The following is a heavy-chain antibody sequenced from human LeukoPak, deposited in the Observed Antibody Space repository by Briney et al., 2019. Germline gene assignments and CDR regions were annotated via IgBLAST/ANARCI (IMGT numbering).Heavy chain of an antibody. CDR1: GFTFSSYS. CDR3: ARVSWAGTTQEPFDY. J-gene: IGHJ4*02. D-gene: IGHD1-7*01. CDR2: ISSSSSYI. Sequence: GGSLRLSCAASGFTFSSYSMNWVRQAPGKGLEWVSSISSSSSYIYYADSVKGRFTISRDNAKNSLYLQMNSLRAEDTAVYYCARVSWAGTTQEPFDYWGQGTLVTVSS. V-gene: IGHV3-21*01.